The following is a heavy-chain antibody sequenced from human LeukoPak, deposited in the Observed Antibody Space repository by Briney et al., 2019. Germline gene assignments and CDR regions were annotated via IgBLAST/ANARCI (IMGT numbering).Heavy chain of an antibody. CDR3: ARGTTVTTPYYFDY. V-gene: IGHV4-34*01. CDR1: GDSFSGYY. J-gene: IGHJ4*02. CDR2: INHSGST. D-gene: IGHD4-17*01. Sequence: PSETLSLTCAVYGDSFSGYYWSWLRQPPGKGLEWVGEINHSGSTNYNPSRKSRVTISVDTSKNQFSLKLSSVTAADPAVYYCARGTTVTTPYYFDYWGQGTLVTVSS.